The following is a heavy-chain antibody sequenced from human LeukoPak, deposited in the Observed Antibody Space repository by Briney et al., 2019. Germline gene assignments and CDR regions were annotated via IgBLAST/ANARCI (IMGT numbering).Heavy chain of an antibody. J-gene: IGHJ4*02. CDR3: ALVGYCSSTSCQNPGEEFDY. D-gene: IGHD2-2*01. Sequence: GGSLRLSCVASGFTLSSYGMHRVRQAPGKGLEWVAVISYDGSNKYYADSLKGRFTNSRDNSKNAQYLQMNSLRAEDTAVYYWALVGYCSSTSCQNPGEEFDYWGQGTLVTVSS. V-gene: IGHV3-30*03. CDR2: ISYDGSNK. CDR1: GFTLSSYG.